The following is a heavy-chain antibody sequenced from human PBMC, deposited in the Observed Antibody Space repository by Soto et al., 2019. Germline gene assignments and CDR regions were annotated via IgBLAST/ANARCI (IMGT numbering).Heavy chain of an antibody. CDR2: ISGSGGST. CDR3: AKDLYCSSTSCHLYYYYYGMDV. D-gene: IGHD2-2*01. Sequence: HPGGSLRLSCAASGFTFSSYAMSWGRQAPGKGLEWVSAISGSGGSTYYADSVKGRFTISGDNSKNTLYLQMNSLRAEDTAVYYCAKDLYCSSTSCHLYYYYYGMDVWGQGTTVTVSS. CDR1: GFTFSSYA. V-gene: IGHV3-23*01. J-gene: IGHJ6*02.